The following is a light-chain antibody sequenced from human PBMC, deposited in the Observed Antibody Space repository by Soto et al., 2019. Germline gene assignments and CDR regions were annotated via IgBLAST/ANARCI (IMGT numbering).Light chain of an antibody. V-gene: IGKV3-20*01. CDR3: QQYVT. Sequence: EIVSTQSPGTLSLSPGERATLSCRASQSVSSSYLAWYQQKPGQAPRLLIYGASSRATGIPDRFSGSGSGTDFTLTISRLEPEDFAVYYCQQYVTFGQGTKVEIK. CDR2: GAS. J-gene: IGKJ1*01. CDR1: QSVSSSY.